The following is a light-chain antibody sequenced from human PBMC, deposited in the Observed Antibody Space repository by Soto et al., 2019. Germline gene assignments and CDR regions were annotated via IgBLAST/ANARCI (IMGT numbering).Light chain of an antibody. V-gene: IGKV1-13*02. Sequence: AIQLTQSPSSLSASVGDRVTITCRASQGISSALAWFQQRPGKPPKLLIYDASSLESGVPSRFGGSGSGTDFTLTISSLQPEDFATYYWQQFNTYQLTFGHQTKVDIK. CDR1: QGISSA. CDR2: DAS. J-gene: IGKJ1*01. CDR3: QQFNTYQLT.